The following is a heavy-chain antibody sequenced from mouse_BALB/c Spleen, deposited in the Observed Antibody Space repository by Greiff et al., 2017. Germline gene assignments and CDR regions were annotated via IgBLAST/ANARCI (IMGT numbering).Heavy chain of an antibody. Sequence: VQLKESGPELVKPGASVKISCKASGYTFTDYNMHWVKQSHGKSLEWIGYIYPYNGGTGYNQKFKSKATLTVDNSSSTAYMELRSLTSEDSAVYYCAGITNWYFDVWGAGTTVTVSS. CDR3: AGITNWYFDV. J-gene: IGHJ1*01. CDR2: IYPYNGGT. V-gene: IGHV1S29*02. CDR1: GYTFTDYN. D-gene: IGHD2-4*01.